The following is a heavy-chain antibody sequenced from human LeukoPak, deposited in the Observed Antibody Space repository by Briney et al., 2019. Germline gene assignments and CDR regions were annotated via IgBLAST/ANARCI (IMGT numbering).Heavy chain of an antibody. CDR1: GFTFSSYA. V-gene: IGHV3-23*01. CDR3: AKSWLVRDYFDY. CDR2: ISGSGGST. D-gene: IGHD6-19*01. Sequence: GGSLRLSCAASGFTFSSYAMSWVRQAPGKGLEWVSAISGSGGSTYYADSVKGRFTISRDNSKNTLYLQMNSPRAEDTAVYYCAKSWLVRDYFDYWGQGTLVTVSS. J-gene: IGHJ4*02.